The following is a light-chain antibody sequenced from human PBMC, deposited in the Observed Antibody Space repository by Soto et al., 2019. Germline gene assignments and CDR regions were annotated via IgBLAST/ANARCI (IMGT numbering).Light chain of an antibody. CDR2: DAS. CDR1: QSVSSY. V-gene: IGKV3-11*01. Sequence: DIVLTQSPATLSLSPGERATLSCRASQSVSSYLAWYQQKPGQAPRLLIYDASNRATGIPARFSGSGSGTVFTLTIRSLGPEDSAVYYCHQRFNWPRTFGQGTKLEIK. J-gene: IGKJ2*01. CDR3: HQRFNWPRT.